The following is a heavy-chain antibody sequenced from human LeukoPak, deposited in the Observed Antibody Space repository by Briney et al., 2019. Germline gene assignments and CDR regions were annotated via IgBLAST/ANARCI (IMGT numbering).Heavy chain of an antibody. CDR3: ARIRHYYDSSGYSSDAFDI. CDR2: IIPIFGTA. CDR1: GGTFSSYA. V-gene: IGHV1-69*05. Sequence: SVKVSCKASGGTFSSYAISWVRQAPGQGLEWMGGIIPIFGTANYAQKFQGRVTITTDESTSTAYMELSSLRSEDTAVYYCARIRHYYDSSGYSSDAFDIWGQGTMVTVSS. J-gene: IGHJ3*02. D-gene: IGHD3-22*01.